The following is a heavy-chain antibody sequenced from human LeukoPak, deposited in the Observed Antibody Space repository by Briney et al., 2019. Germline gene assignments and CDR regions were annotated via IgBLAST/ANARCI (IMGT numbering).Heavy chain of an antibody. J-gene: IGHJ4*02. Sequence: SETLSLTCTVSGGSISSYYWSWIRQPPGKGLEWIGYIYYSGSTNYNPSLTSRVTISVDTSKNQFSLKLSSVTAADTAVYYCASHTGPYNFDYWGEGRLVTVSS. D-gene: IGHD1-14*01. CDR2: IYYSGST. V-gene: IGHV4-59*08. CDR1: GGSISSYY. CDR3: ASHTGPYNFDY.